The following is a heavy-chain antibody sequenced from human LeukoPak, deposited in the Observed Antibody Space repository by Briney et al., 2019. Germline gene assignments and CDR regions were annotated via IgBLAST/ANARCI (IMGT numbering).Heavy chain of an antibody. CDR1: GFTFDDYA. Sequence: GRSLRLSCAASGFTFDDYAMHWVRQAPGKGLEWVSGISWNSGSIGYADSVKGRFTISRDNAKNSLYLQMNSLRAEDTALHYCAKDPRAEYGSGSYYSNWGQGTLVTVSS. J-gene: IGHJ4*02. CDR2: ISWNSGSI. D-gene: IGHD3-10*01. CDR3: AKDPRAEYGSGSYYSN. V-gene: IGHV3-9*01.